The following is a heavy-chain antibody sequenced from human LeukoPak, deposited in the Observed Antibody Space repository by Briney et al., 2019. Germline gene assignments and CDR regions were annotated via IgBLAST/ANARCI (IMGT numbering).Heavy chain of an antibody. J-gene: IGHJ4*02. D-gene: IGHD2-2*01. CDR3: ARDQALLVVVPAAWNDY. CDR2: IKQDGSEK. Sequence: AGGSLRLSCAASGFTFSSYWMSWVRQAPGKGLEWVANIKQDGSEKYYVDSVKGRFTISRDNAKNSLYLQMSSLRAEDTALYYCARDQALLVVVPAAWNDYWGQGTLVTVSS. V-gene: IGHV3-7*03. CDR1: GFTFSSYW.